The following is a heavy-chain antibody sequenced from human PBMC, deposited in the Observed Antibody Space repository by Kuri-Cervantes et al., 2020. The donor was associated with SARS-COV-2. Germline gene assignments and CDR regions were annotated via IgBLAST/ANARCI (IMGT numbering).Heavy chain of an antibody. CDR1: RGSISSHDSMSSNF. J-gene: IGHJ3*02. CDR3: ARALLRSLTNDAFDI. CDR2: IHSSGST. Sequence: GSLRLSCSVSRGSISSHDSMSSNFWTWIRQPPGKGLEWIGDIHSSGSTNYNPSLKGRVTILLDASKNQFSLRLDSVTAADTAVYYCARALLRSLTNDAFDIWGQGTMVTVSS. V-gene: IGHV4-61*01.